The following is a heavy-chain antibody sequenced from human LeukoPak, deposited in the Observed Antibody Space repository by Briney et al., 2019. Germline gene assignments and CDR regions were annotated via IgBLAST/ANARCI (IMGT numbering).Heavy chain of an antibody. CDR1: GGSISSSSYY. D-gene: IGHD3-9*01. J-gene: IGHJ4*02. V-gene: IGHV4-39*07. CDR2: IYYSGST. CDR3: ARGGNYDILTGYYRPFPLGFDY. Sequence: PSETLSLTCTVSGGSISSSSYYWGWIRQPPGKGLEWIGSIYYSGSTYYNPSLKSRVTISVDTSKNQFSLKLSSVTAADTAVYYCARGGNYDILTGYYRPFPLGFDYWGQGTLVTVSS.